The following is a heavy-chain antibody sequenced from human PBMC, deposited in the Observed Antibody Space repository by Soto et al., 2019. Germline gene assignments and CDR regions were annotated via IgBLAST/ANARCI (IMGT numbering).Heavy chain of an antibody. CDR3: AKATATGGGAFDI. D-gene: IGHD2-8*02. V-gene: IGHV3-23*01. J-gene: IGHJ3*02. CDR2: ILVGGST. Sequence: GGSLRLSCAASGFPCSSYDMSWVRRAPGKGLEWVSTILVGGSTHYPDSVKGRFTISRDTSKNTVFLQMNSLTAGDTAVYYCAKATATGGGAFDICGQGTMVTVSS. CDR1: GFPCSSYD.